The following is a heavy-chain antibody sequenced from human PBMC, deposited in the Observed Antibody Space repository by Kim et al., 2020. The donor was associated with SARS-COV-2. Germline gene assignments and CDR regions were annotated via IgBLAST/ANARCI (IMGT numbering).Heavy chain of an antibody. V-gene: IGHV2-70*11. CDR3: ARAYYDSSGYYRPFDY. J-gene: IGHJ4*02. CDR2: IDWDDDK. Sequence: SGPTLVNPTQTLTLTCTFSGFSLSTNGMCVSWIRQPPGKALEWLARIDWDDDKYYRTSLKTRLTISKDTSKKQVVLTMTNMDPVDTATYYCARAYYDSSGYYRPFDYWGQGTLVTVSS. CDR1: GFSLSTNGMC. D-gene: IGHD3-22*01.